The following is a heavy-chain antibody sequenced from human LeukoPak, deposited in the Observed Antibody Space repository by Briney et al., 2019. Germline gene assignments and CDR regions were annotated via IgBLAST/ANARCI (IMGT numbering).Heavy chain of an antibody. CDR3: ARKAVAFDY. CDR1: GFTFSDYY. Sequence: GGSLRLSCAASGFTFSDYYMSWIRQAPGKGLEWISYISNSGSTIDYADSVKGRFTITRDTAKTSLYMEMNRLRAEDTAVYYCARKAVAFDYWGQGTLVTVSS. CDR2: ISNSGSTI. V-gene: IGHV3-11*04. D-gene: IGHD6-19*01. J-gene: IGHJ4*02.